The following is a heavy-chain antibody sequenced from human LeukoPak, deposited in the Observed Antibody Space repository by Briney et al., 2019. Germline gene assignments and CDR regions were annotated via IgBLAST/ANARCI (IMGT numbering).Heavy chain of an antibody. CDR3: ASAGSYWFGELFRY. D-gene: IGHD3-10*01. CDR2: FDPEDGET. J-gene: IGHJ4*02. V-gene: IGHV1-24*01. Sequence: ASVKVSCKVSGYTLTELSMHWVRQAPGKGLEWMGGFDPEDGETIYAQKFQGRVTMTEDTSTDTAYMELSSLRSEDTAVYYCASAGSYWFGELFRYWGQGTLVTVSS. CDR1: GYTLTELS.